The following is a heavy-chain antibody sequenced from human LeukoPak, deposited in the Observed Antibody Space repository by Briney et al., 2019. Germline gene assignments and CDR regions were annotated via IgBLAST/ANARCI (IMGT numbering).Heavy chain of an antibody. CDR3: AKGSYSSGWFNYYYYYMDV. V-gene: IGHV3-48*03. D-gene: IGHD6-19*01. Sequence: GGSLRLSCAASGFTFSSYEMNWVRQAPGKGLEWVSYISSSGSTIYYADSVKGRFTISRDNAKNSLYLQMNSLRAEDTAVYYCAKGSYSSGWFNYYYYYMDVWGKGTTVTISS. J-gene: IGHJ6*03. CDR2: ISSSGSTI. CDR1: GFTFSSYE.